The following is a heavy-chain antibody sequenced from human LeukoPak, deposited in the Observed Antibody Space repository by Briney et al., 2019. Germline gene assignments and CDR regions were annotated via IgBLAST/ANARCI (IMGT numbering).Heavy chain of an antibody. CDR2: FDPEDGEK. J-gene: IGHJ4*02. V-gene: IGHV1-24*01. CDR1: GYTLPELS. CDR3: ANLYSSAGADFDY. Sequence: ASVKVSCQVSGYTLPELSMHWVRQAPGKGVEWMGGFDPEDGEKNYAQKFQGRVTMTEDTSTDTAYMELSSLRSEDTAVYYCANLYSSAGADFDYWGQGTLVTVSS. D-gene: IGHD6-25*01.